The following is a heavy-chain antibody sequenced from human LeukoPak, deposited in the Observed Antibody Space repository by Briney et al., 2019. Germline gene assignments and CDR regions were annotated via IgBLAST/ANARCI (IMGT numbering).Heavy chain of an antibody. J-gene: IGHJ3*02. Sequence: PSGTLSLTCAVSGGSISSSNWWSWVRQPPGKGLEWIGEIYHSGSTNYNPSLKSRVTISLDTSKNQFSLKLSSVTAADTTVYYCARKRRPYGFDIWGQGTMVTVSS. CDR3: ARKRRPYGFDI. CDR1: GGSISSSNW. CDR2: IYHSGST. V-gene: IGHV4-4*02.